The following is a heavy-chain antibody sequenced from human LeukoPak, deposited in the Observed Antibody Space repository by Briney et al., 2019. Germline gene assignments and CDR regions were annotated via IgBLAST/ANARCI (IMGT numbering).Heavy chain of an antibody. V-gene: IGHV4-39*01. J-gene: IGHJ3*02. Sequence: KASETLSLTCTVSGGSISSSSYYWGWIRQPPGKGLEWIGSIYYSGSTYYNPSLKSRVTISVDTSKNQFSLKLSSVTAADTAVYYCARRGEGSSGYYYLAFDIWGQGTMVTVSS. CDR1: GGSISSSSYY. CDR2: IYYSGST. D-gene: IGHD3-22*01. CDR3: ARRGEGSSGYYYLAFDI.